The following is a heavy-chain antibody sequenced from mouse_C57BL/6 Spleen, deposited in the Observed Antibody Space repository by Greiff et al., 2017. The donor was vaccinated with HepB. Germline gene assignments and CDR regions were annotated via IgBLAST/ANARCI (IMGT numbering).Heavy chain of an antibody. CDR2: ISYDGSN. D-gene: IGHD4-1*01. CDR3: ARDLTGLDY. V-gene: IGHV3-6*01. Sequence: ESGPGLVKPSQSLSLTCSVTGYSITSGYYWNWIRQFPGNKLEWMGYISYDGSNNYNPSLKNRISITRDTSKNQFFLKLNSVTTEDTATYYCARDLTGLDYWGQGTTLTVSS. J-gene: IGHJ2*01. CDR1: GYSITSGYY.